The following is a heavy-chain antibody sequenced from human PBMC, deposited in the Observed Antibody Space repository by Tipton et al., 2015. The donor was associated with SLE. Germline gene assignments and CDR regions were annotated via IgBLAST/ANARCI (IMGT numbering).Heavy chain of an antibody. CDR3: ARDVPVTAAATLDF. Sequence: QLVQSGAEVKKPGASVKVSCKASGYMFSDSYLHWVRQAPGQGLEWMGWIYPLTGVTNYAQKFQGRVSMTRDTSISTAYMELSRLTSDDTAVYYCARDVPVTAAATLDFWGLGTLVTVSS. CDR1: GYMFSDSY. D-gene: IGHD6-13*01. J-gene: IGHJ4*02. V-gene: IGHV1-2*02. CDR2: IYPLTGVT.